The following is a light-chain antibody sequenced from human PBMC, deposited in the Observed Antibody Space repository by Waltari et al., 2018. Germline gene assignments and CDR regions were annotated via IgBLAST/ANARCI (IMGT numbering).Light chain of an antibody. Sequence: SYELTQPPSVSVSPGQTATITCPGYQFGNRSTHWYQQKAGQSPTLVIFQDENRPSGIPDRFSGSNSGTTATLTINGAQAMDEADYYCQAWDSSTVVFGGGTRLTVL. V-gene: IGLV3-1*01. CDR1: QFGNRS. J-gene: IGLJ2*01. CDR3: QAWDSSTVV. CDR2: QDE.